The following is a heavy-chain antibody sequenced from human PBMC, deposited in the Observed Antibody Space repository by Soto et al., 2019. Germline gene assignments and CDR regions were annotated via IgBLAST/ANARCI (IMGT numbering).Heavy chain of an antibody. CDR3: ARSGAAGGTVYYYQYYGMDV. Sequence: ASVKVSCKASGYTFTGYYMHWVRQAPGQGLEWMGWINPNSGGTNYAQKFQGWVTMTRDTSISTAYMELSRLRSDDTAVYYCARSGAAGGTVYYYQYYGMDVWGQGTRVTVPS. CDR2: INPNSGGT. D-gene: IGHD6-13*01. CDR1: GYTFTGYY. V-gene: IGHV1-2*04. J-gene: IGHJ6*02.